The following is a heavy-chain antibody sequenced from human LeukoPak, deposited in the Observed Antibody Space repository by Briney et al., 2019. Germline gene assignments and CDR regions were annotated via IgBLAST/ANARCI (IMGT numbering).Heavy chain of an antibody. CDR2: IRYDGSNK. Sequence: PGGSLRLSCAASRFTFSSYGMHWVRQAPGKGLEWVAFIRYDGSNKYYADCVKGRFTISRDNSKNTLYLQMNSLRAEDTAVYYCAKDGLACSGGSCYFDYWGQGTLVTVSS. CDR3: AKDGLACSGGSCYFDY. J-gene: IGHJ4*02. CDR1: RFTFSSYG. D-gene: IGHD2-15*01. V-gene: IGHV3-30*02.